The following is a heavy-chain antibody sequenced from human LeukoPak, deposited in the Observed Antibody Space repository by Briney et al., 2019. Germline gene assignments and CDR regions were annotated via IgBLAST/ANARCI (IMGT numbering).Heavy chain of an antibody. CDR2: INHSGST. CDR3: ARGILGYSYVGYYFDY. J-gene: IGHJ4*02. V-gene: IGHV4-34*01. D-gene: IGHD5-18*01. CDR1: GGSFSGYY. Sequence: PSETLSLTCAVYGGSFSGYYWSWIRQPPGKGLEWIGEINHSGSTNYNPSLKSRVAISVDTSKNQFSLKLSSVTAADTAVYYCARGILGYSYVGYYFDYWGQGTLVTVSS.